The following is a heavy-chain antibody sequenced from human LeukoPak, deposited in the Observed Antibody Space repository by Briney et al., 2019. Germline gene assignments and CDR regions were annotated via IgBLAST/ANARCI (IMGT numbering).Heavy chain of an antibody. CDR1: GGSISSGSYY. Sequence: PSQTLSLTCTVSGGSISSGSYYWSWIRQPAGKGLEWIGRIYTSGSTNYNPSLKSRVTISVDTSKNQFSLKLRSVTAADTAVYYCARRYSSSLDVWGKGTAVTVSS. V-gene: IGHV4-61*02. J-gene: IGHJ6*04. D-gene: IGHD2-2*01. CDR3: ARRYSSSLDV. CDR2: IYTSGST.